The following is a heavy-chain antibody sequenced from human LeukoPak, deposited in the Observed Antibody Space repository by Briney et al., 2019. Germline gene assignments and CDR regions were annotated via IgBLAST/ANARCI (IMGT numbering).Heavy chain of an antibody. V-gene: IGHV3-23*01. CDR1: GFTFSSYT. CDR3: AKDGYCSGGSCPDYYDSSGLDY. D-gene: IGHD2-15*01. CDR2: ISGSGGST. J-gene: IGHJ4*02. Sequence: GSLRLSCAASGFTFSSYTMSWVRQAPGKGLEWVSAISGSGGSTYYADSVKGRFTISRDNSKNTLYLQMNSLRAEDTAVYYCAKDGYCSGGSCPDYYDSSGLDYWGQGTLVTVSS.